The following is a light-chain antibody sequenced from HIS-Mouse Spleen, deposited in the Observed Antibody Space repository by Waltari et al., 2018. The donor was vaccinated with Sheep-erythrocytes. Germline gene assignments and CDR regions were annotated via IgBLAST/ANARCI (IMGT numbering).Light chain of an antibody. V-gene: IGLV3-10*01. CDR2: EDS. Sequence: SYELTQPPSVSVSPGQTARITCSGDALPKKYAYWYQQKSGQAPVLVIYEDSKRPSGIPDGFSGSSAGTIATLTISGAQVEDEADYYCYATDSSGNHRVFGTGTKVTVL. CDR1: ALPKKY. CDR3: YATDSSGNHRV. J-gene: IGLJ1*01.